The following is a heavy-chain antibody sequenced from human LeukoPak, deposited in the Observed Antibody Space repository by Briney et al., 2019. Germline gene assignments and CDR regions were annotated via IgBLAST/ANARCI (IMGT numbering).Heavy chain of an antibody. Sequence: IPSETLSLTCAVSGDSISRGGYSWNWIRQPPGKGLEWIGYIYHTGSANYNPSLKSRVSISVDRSQNQFSLKLTAVTAADTAVYYCARASTPFSYYYGSASYYLTAFDIWGQGTMVTVSS. V-gene: IGHV4-30-2*01. D-gene: IGHD3-22*01. CDR1: GDSISRGGYS. CDR2: IYHTGSA. CDR3: ARASTPFSYYYGSASYYLTAFDI. J-gene: IGHJ3*02.